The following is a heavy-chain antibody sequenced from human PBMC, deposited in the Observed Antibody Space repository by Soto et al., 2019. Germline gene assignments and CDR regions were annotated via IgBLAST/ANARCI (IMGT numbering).Heavy chain of an antibody. Sequence: QVQLVQSGAEVKKPGSSVKVSCKASGGTFSSYAISWVRQAPGQGLEWMGGIIPIFGTANYAQKFQGRVTITADKSTSTAYMELSSLRSEDTAVYYCASGGIVLVVYHPPYYYYGMDVWGQGTTVTVSS. CDR2: IIPIFGTA. D-gene: IGHD2-8*01. V-gene: IGHV1-69*06. CDR3: ASGGIVLVVYHPPYYYYGMDV. J-gene: IGHJ6*02. CDR1: GGTFSSYA.